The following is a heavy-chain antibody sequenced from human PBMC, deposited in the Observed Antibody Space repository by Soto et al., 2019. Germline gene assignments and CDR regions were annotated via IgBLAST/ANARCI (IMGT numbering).Heavy chain of an antibody. CDR2: ISNDGSSE. CDR1: GFTCSNYG. CDR3: AKAQVDSPMDYKAAH. Sequence: QVQVVESGGGVVQPGRSLRLSCVGSGFTCSNYGMHWVRQAPGKGLEWVAVISNDGSSERYADSVKGRFTVSRDNSKNTLYLQMNSLRGEDTAVYYCAKAQVDSPMDYKAAHWGQGTLVIVSS. D-gene: IGHD5-18*01. J-gene: IGHJ4*02. V-gene: IGHV3-30*18.